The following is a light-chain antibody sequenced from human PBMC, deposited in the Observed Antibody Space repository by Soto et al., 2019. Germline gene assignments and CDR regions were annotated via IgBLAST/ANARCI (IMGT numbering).Light chain of an antibody. CDR2: GAS. CDR3: QQTFITPPLT. CDR1: QSISTY. V-gene: IGKV1-39*01. Sequence: DIQMTLSPSSLSASIGDRITITCRASQSISTYLNWYQQKPGKAPSLLIYGASTLQSGVPSRFSGSGSATDFTLTISSLQPEDFATYYCQQTFITPPLTFGGGTKVEIK. J-gene: IGKJ4*01.